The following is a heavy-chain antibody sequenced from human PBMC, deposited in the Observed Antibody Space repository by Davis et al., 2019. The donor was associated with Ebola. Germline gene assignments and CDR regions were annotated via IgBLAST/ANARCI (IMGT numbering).Heavy chain of an antibody. CDR1: GYNFATQW. Sequence: GESLKISCEASGYNFATQWIGWVRQLSGKGLEWMGIIFPGDSDTKYSPSFQGQVTMSADKSTNTAFLQWNNLRASDTAMYYCATTRISVLGGVIVPSSFDFWGQGTLVTVSS. D-gene: IGHD3-10*01. J-gene: IGHJ4*02. V-gene: IGHV5-51*01. CDR2: IFPGDSDT. CDR3: ATTRISVLGGVIVPSSFDF.